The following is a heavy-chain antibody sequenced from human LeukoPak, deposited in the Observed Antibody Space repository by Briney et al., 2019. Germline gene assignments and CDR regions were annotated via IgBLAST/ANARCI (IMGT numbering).Heavy chain of an antibody. J-gene: IGHJ4*02. CDR2: INPKSGGT. V-gene: IGHV1-2*02. D-gene: IGHD3-10*01. Sequence: ASVTVSCQACGYTFTGYYMHWVRQAPGQGLEWMGWINPKSGGTNNAQKFQGRVTVTRDTSISTAYMELTRLRSDDTALYFCARGRTYDSRSYWVDYWGQGALVTVSS. CDR1: GYTFTGYY. CDR3: ARGRTYDSRSYWVDY.